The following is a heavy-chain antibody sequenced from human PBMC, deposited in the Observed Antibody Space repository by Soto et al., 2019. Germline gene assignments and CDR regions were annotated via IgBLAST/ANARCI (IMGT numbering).Heavy chain of an antibody. Sequence: GGSLRLSSTAPEVNVSSNYMSWVRQATGKGLEWVSVIYSGGSTYYADSVKGRFTISRDNSKNTLYLQMNSLRAEDTAVYYCARDLDWGQGTLVTVSS. CDR1: EVNVSSNY. CDR3: ARDLD. CDR2: IYSGGST. V-gene: IGHV3-66*01. J-gene: IGHJ1*01.